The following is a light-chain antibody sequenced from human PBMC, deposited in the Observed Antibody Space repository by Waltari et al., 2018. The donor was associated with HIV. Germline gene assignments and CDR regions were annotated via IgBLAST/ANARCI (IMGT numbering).Light chain of an antibody. CDR3: CSYAGSYTVYV. CDR1: SSDVGAYDY. Sequence: QSALTQPASVSGSPGQSITISCTGTSSDVGAYDYVSWYQQHPGKVPKLLIYDVYMRPSRISNRFSGSKSGNTASLTISGLQAEDEADYYCCSYAGSYTVYVFGTGTKVTVL. CDR2: DVY. V-gene: IGLV2-14*03. J-gene: IGLJ1*01.